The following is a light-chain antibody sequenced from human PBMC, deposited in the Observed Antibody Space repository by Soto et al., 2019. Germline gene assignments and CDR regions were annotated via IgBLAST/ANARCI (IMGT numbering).Light chain of an antibody. Sequence: EIVLTQSPGTLSLSPGERATISCRASQSVSSSYLAWYQQKPGQAPRLLIYDASRATGIPDRFSGSGSGTDFILAITGLEPEEFAVYYCQHYGTSALFGPGTKVDI. CDR2: DAS. CDR1: QSVSSSY. CDR3: QHYGTSAL. J-gene: IGKJ3*01. V-gene: IGKV3-20*01.